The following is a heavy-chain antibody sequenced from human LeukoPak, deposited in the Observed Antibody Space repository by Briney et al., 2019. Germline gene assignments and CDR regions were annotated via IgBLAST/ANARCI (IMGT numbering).Heavy chain of an antibody. CDR2: ISTNGGSI. Sequence: GGSLRLSCAASGFTFSSHSMSWVRQAPGEGLEWVSAISTNGGSIYYADSVKGRFTISRDNSKNTLYLQMNSLRAEDTAIYYCARDSPVLTVWGQGTLVTVSS. CDR1: GFTFSSHS. CDR3: ARDSPVLTV. D-gene: IGHD3-9*01. V-gene: IGHV3-23*01. J-gene: IGHJ4*02.